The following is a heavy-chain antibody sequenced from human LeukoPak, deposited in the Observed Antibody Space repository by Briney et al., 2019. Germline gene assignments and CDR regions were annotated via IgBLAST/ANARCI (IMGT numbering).Heavy chain of an antibody. V-gene: IGHV3-30*02. CDR1: GFTFSSYG. D-gene: IGHD1-26*01. CDR2: IRYDGSNK. CDR3: ATDSRIVGATGSFDM. J-gene: IGHJ3*02. Sequence: GGSLRLSCAASGFTFSSYGMHWVRQAPGKGLEWVAFIRYDGSNKYYADSVKGRFTISRDNSRNTLYLQMNSLRAEDTAVYYCATDSRIVGATGSFDMWGQGTMVTVSS.